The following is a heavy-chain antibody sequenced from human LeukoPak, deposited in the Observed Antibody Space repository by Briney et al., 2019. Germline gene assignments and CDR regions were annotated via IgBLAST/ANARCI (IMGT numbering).Heavy chain of an antibody. V-gene: IGHV3-33*01. Sequence: GRSLRLSCAASGFIFSSYAMHWVRQAPGKGLEWVALIWYDGNNKYYADSVKGRFTISRGNSKYTLYLQMNSLRAEDTAVYYCARGLEGIDYWGQGTLVTVSS. CDR2: IWYDGNNK. J-gene: IGHJ4*02. CDR3: ARGLEGIDY. D-gene: IGHD1-1*01. CDR1: GFIFSSYA.